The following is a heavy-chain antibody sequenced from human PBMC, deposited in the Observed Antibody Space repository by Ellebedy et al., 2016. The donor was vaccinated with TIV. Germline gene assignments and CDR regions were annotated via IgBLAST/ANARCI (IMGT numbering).Heavy chain of an antibody. CDR3: AGPATIGTKSFDY. CDR1: GFTFSCYW. CDR2: INQDGSVQ. Sequence: PGGSLRLSCAGSGFTFSCYWMIWVRQAPGKGLEWVANINQDGSVQAYVDSVKGRFAISRDNAKNSLYLQMNSLKAEDTAVYYCAGPATIGTKSFDYWGQGTLVTVSS. J-gene: IGHJ4*02. D-gene: IGHD2-2*01. V-gene: IGHV3-7*01.